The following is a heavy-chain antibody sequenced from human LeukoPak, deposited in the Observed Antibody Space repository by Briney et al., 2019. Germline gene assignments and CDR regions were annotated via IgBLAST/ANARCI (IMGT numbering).Heavy chain of an antibody. V-gene: IGHV3-74*01. Sequence: GGSRRLSFAASGFTFSSYWRHWVGQAPGKGLGGVSRINSDGSVTRYADSVKGRFTISRDNAKNTLYLQMNSLRAEDTAVYYCARQYLTTGDYWGQGALVTVSS. CDR2: INSDGSVT. J-gene: IGHJ4*02. D-gene: IGHD4-11*01. CDR3: ARQYLTTGDY. CDR1: GFTFSSYW.